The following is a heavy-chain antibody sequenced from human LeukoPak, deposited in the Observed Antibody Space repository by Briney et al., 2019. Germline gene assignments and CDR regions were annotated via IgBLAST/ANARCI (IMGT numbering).Heavy chain of an antibody. CDR2: LTSSGDDT. CDR3: AKGNSYYYFDY. Sequence: GGSLRLSRAASGFTFSNYATTWVRQAPGKGLEWVSSLTSSGDDTYYSDSVKGRFTISRDNSRNTLYLHMNSLRAEDTAVYYCAKGNSYYYFDYWGQGILVTVSS. D-gene: IGHD4-11*01. CDR1: GFTFSNYA. V-gene: IGHV3-23*01. J-gene: IGHJ4*02.